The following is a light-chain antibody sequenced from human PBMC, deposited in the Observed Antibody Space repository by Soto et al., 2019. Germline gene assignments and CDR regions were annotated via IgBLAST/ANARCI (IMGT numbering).Light chain of an antibody. V-gene: IGKV1-39*01. CDR2: AAS. CDR1: QSSSSY. CDR3: QQSYSTPWT. J-gene: IGKJ1*01. Sequence: DIQMTQSPSSLSASVGDRVTITCRASQSSSSYLNWYQQKPGKAPKLLIYAASSLQSGVPSRFSGSGSGTDFTLTISSLQPEDFATYYCQQSYSTPWTFGQGTKVGIK.